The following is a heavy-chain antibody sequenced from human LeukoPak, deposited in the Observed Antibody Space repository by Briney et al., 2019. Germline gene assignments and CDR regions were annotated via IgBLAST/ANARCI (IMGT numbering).Heavy chain of an antibody. V-gene: IGHV3-53*01. Sequence: PGGSLTLSCAASGVAVSNNYMSWDRQAAGNGLGWVAVIYSGGSTSYADSVKGRFSISRDNSKNTLYLQMNSLRAEDTAVYYCAGHSGRGGAFDIWGQGTMVTVSS. J-gene: IGHJ3*02. CDR1: GVAVSNNY. D-gene: IGHD6-19*01. CDR3: AGHSGRGGAFDI. CDR2: IYSGGST.